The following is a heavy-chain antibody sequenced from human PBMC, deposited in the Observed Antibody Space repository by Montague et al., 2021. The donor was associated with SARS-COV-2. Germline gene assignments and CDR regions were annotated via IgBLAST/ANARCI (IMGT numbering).Heavy chain of an antibody. Sequence: SLRLSCAASGFTFSSYAMSWVRQALGKGLEWVSGIVNNGRKSFYADSVKGRFAISRDNSDKMVYLQLNSLRAEDTAIYYCAKETAAIGNPLFDSWGQGTLITVSS. CDR1: GFTFSSYA. V-gene: IGHV3-23*01. CDR3: AKETAAIGNPLFDS. J-gene: IGHJ4*02. CDR2: IVNNGRKS. D-gene: IGHD4-23*01.